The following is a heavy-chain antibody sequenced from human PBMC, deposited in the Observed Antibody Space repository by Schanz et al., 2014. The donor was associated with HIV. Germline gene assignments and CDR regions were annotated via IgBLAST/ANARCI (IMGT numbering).Heavy chain of an antibody. D-gene: IGHD5-12*01. J-gene: IGHJ4*02. CDR3: AKAEGGGYSGHDYLGY. V-gene: IGHV3-7*04. CDR2: IKPDGSET. CDR1: GFIIDNYW. Sequence: EVHLEESGGGLVQPGGSLRLSCVGSGFIIDNYWMSWVRQAPGSGLEWVANIKPDGSETYYVGSVRGRFTISRDNARNTVYLQMNSLRGDDTAVYYCAKAEGGGYSGHDYLGYWGRGTLVTVSP.